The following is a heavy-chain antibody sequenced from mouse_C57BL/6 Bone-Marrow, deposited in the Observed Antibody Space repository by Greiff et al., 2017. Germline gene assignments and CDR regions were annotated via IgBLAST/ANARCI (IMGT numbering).Heavy chain of an antibody. CDR1: GFSLTSYG. V-gene: IGHV2-2*01. CDR3: ALTGTYYFDY. D-gene: IGHD4-1*01. Sequence: QVQLKQSGPGLVQPSQSLSITCTVSGFSLTSYGVHWVRQSPGTGLEWLGVIWSGGCTDYNAAFISRLSISKDNSKSQVFFKMNSLQADDTAIYYCALTGTYYFDYWGQGTTLTVSS. CDR2: IWSGGCT. J-gene: IGHJ2*01.